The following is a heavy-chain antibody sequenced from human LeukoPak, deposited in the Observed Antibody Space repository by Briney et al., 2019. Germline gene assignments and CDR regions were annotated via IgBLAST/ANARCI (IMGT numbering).Heavy chain of an antibody. CDR2: INDSGTI. J-gene: IGHJ6*03. D-gene: IGHD1-7*01. Sequence: SETLSLTCAVYGGSFSHYYWSWIRQSPGMGLEWIGEINDSGTINYNPSLLSRVTISVDKSKNQFSLKLTSATAADTAVYYCARRWNYGRNYYIDVWGKGATVSVSS. CDR3: ARRWNYGRNYYIDV. CDR1: GGSFSHYY. V-gene: IGHV4-34*01.